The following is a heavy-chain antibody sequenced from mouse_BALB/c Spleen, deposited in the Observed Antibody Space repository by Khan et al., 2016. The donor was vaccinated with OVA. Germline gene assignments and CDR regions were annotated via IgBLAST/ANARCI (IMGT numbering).Heavy chain of an antibody. D-gene: IGHD2-10*01. V-gene: IGHV5-9*02. CDR1: GFAFNSYD. CDR3: TRPSYDGNPWFTY. Sequence: DVLLVESGGGLVKPGGSLKLSCEVSGFAFNSYDMSWVRQTPEKRLEWVATISSTGTYTYYPDSVKGRFTISRATARNTLYMQMSSLRSADTALYYGTRPSYDGNPWFTYWGKGTLVTVSA. CDR2: ISSTGTYT. J-gene: IGHJ3*01.